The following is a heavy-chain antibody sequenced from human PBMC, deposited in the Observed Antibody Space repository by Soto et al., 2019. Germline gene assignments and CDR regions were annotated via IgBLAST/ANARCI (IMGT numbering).Heavy chain of an antibody. CDR3: ARDRGQYEVLPFFDP. CDR1: GSSITGYF. D-gene: IGHD2-2*01. Sequence: TLSLTCSVSGSSITGYFWTWIRQPPGKGLEWIGSIGSVSYTGSTKYNPSLQSRVSMSVDTSKGQFSLRGNSVTAADSAVYYCARDRGQYEVLPFFDPWGQGILVTVSS. CDR2: VSYTGST. J-gene: IGHJ5*02. V-gene: IGHV4-59*01.